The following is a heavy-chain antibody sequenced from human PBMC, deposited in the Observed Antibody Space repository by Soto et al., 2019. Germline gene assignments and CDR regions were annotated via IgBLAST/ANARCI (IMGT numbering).Heavy chain of an antibody. CDR3: ARYCSSTSCDHYFDY. CDR2: ISPYNGDT. D-gene: IGHD2-2*01. V-gene: IGHV1-18*01. CDR1: GYSFTTYD. Sequence: GXSVQVCCTSSGYSFTTYDIRLVRQAPGQGLGWMGWISPYNGDTNYSQKLQGRVTMTTDTSTSTAYMELRRLRSDDTAVYYCARYCSSTSCDHYFDYWGQGTLVTVSS. J-gene: IGHJ4*02.